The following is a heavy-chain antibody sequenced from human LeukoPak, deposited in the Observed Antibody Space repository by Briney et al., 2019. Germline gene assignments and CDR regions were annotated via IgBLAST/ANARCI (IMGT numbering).Heavy chain of an antibody. V-gene: IGHV3-30*18. CDR2: ISYGRSYK. CDR1: GFTFSSCG. CDR3: AKDQGKYYYYGMDV. Sequence: GGSLRLSCAASGFTFSSCGMHWVRQAPGKGLEWVAVISYGRSYKYYADSVKGRFTISRDNSKNTLYLQMKSLRGEDTAVYYCAKDQGKYYYYGMDVWGLGTTVTVSS. J-gene: IGHJ6*02.